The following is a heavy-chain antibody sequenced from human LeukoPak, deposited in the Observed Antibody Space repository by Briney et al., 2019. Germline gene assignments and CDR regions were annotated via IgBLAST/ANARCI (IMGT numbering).Heavy chain of an antibody. CDR2: IKQDGSEK. J-gene: IGHJ4*02. Sequence: PGGSLRLSCAASGFTFSSYWMRWVRQAPGKGLEWVANIKQDGSEKYYVDSVKGRFTISRDNAKNSLYLQMNSLRAEDTAVYYCARGRSVAAGTTTISPFDYWGQGTLVTVSS. V-gene: IGHV3-7*01. CDR1: GFTFSSYW. D-gene: IGHD6-13*01. CDR3: ARGRSVAAGTTTISPFDY.